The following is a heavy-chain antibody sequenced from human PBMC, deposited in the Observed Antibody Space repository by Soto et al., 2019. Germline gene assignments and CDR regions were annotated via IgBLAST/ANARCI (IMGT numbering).Heavy chain of an antibody. Sequence: PGGSLRLSCAASGFTFSTHAMSWVRQAPGKGLVWVSAISGSGGSTYYADSVKGRFTISRDNSKNTLYLQMNSLRAEDTAVYYCAKDRGDILTGSNWLAPWGQGTLVTVSS. CDR2: ISGSGGST. J-gene: IGHJ5*02. CDR3: AKDRGDILTGSNWLAP. D-gene: IGHD3-9*01. V-gene: IGHV3-23*01. CDR1: GFTFSTHA.